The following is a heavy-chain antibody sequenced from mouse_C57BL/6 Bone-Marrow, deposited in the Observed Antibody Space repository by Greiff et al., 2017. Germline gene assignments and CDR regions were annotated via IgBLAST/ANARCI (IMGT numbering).Heavy chain of an antibody. Sequence: QVQLQQSGAELARPGASVKLSCKASGYTFTSYGISWVKQRTGQGLEWIGEIYPRSGNTYYNEKFKGKATLTADKSSSTAYMELRGLTSEDSAVYFCARGGDYYAMDYWGQGTSVTVSS. CDR2: IYPRSGNT. CDR3: ARGGDYYAMDY. J-gene: IGHJ4*01. V-gene: IGHV1-81*01. CDR1: GYTFTSYG.